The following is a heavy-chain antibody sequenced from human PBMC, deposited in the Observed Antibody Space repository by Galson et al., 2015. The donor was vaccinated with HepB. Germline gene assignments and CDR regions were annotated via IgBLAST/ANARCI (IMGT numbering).Heavy chain of an antibody. CDR3: ARDFLHFGSGRDYYDMDV. CDR2: IYSGGST. J-gene: IGHJ6*02. Sequence: SLRLSCAASGFTVSSNYMSWVRQAPGKGLEWVSVIYSGGSTYYADSVKGRFTISRHNSKNTLYLQMNSLRAEDTAVYYCARDFLHFGSGRDYYDMDVWGQGTTVTVSS. CDR1: GFTVSSNY. V-gene: IGHV3-53*04. D-gene: IGHD3-10*01.